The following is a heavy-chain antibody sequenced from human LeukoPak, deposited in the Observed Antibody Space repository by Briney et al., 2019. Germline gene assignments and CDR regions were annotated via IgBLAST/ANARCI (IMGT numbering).Heavy chain of an antibody. J-gene: IGHJ6*02. CDR3: ARSITIFGVSDMDV. CDR2: MYSGGST. D-gene: IGHD3-3*01. Sequence: ETLSLTCTVSGGSISSYYWSWIRQPPGKGLEWVSVMYSGGSTNYADSVKGRFTISRDNSKNTLYLQMNSLRAEDTAVYYCARSITIFGVSDMDVWGQGTTVTVSS. CDR1: GGSISSYY. V-gene: IGHV3-66*01.